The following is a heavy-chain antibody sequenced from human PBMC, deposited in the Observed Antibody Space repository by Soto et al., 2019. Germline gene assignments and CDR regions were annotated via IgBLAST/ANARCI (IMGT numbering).Heavy chain of an antibody. CDR3: ARDQTIFRYYYYMDV. Sequence: GGSLRISFAAAGFTFCSYSMNGVRQAPGKGLEWVSSISSSSSYIYYADSVKGRFTISRDNAKNSLYLQMNSLRAEDTAVYYCARDQTIFRYYYYMDVWGKGTTVTVS. V-gene: IGHV3-21*01. CDR1: GFTFCSYS. CDR2: ISSSSSYI. D-gene: IGHD3-3*01. J-gene: IGHJ6*03.